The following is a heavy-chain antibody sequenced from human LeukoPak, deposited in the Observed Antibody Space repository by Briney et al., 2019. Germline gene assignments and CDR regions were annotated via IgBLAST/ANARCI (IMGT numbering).Heavy chain of an antibody. Sequence: GGSLRLSCAASGFTFSTSSMSWVRQAPGRGLEWVSLFSGSSGRTYYADSVKGRFTISKDNSKNMLFLQMNSLMDDDTAVYYCAKRVPYSSSSVYFDSWGQGTLVTVSS. CDR3: AKRVPYSSSSVYFDS. CDR2: FSGSSGRT. CDR1: GFTFSTSS. J-gene: IGHJ4*02. D-gene: IGHD6-6*01. V-gene: IGHV3-23*01.